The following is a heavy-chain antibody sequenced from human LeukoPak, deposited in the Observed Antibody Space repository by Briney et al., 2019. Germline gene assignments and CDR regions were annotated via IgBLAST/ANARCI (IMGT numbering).Heavy chain of an antibody. J-gene: IGHJ3*02. CDR3: ARDDSGDYVLSGSAFDI. CDR2: IYYSGST. CDR1: GGSFSGYY. D-gene: IGHD4-17*01. V-gene: IGHV4-59*01. Sequence: PSETLSLTCAVYGGSFSGYYWSWIRQPPGKGLEWIGYIYYSGSTNYNPSLKSRVTISVDTSKNQFSLKLSSVTAADTAVYYCARDDSGDYVLSGSAFDIWGQGTMVTVSS.